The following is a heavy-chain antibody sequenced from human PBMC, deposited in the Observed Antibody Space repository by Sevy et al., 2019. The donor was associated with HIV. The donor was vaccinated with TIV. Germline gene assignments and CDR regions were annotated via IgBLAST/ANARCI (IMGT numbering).Heavy chain of an antibody. CDR3: ARLPTPSGSHDY. CDR1: GYSFSSYW. J-gene: IGHJ4*02. V-gene: IGHV5-51*01. D-gene: IGHD5-12*01. CDR2: IYPGDSET. Sequence: GESLKISCKGSGYSFSSYWIAWVRQMPGKGLEWMGIIYPGDSETRYSPSFQGQVTISADKSISTASLQWSSLKASDTAMYYCARLPTPSGSHDYWGQGTLVTVSS.